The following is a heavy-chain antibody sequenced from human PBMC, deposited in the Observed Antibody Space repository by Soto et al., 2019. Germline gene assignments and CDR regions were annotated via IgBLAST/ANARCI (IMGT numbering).Heavy chain of an antibody. CDR2: INPNSGGT. D-gene: IGHD3-22*01. CDR1: GYTFTGYY. Sequence: ASVKVSCKASGYTFTGYYMHWVRQAPGQGLEWMGWINPNSGGTNYAQKFQGWVTMTRDTSISTAYMELSRLRSDDTAVYYCARAQKIGHRDYYDSSGPEFDPWGQGTLVTVSS. J-gene: IGHJ5*02. CDR3: ARAQKIGHRDYYDSSGPEFDP. V-gene: IGHV1-2*04.